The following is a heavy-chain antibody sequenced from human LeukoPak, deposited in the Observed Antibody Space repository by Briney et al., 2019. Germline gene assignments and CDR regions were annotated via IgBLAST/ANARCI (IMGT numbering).Heavy chain of an antibody. CDR2: IYYSGST. CDR3: ARAKITAADIDRPFDP. D-gene: IGHD6-13*01. V-gene: IGHV4-59*01. J-gene: IGHJ5*02. Sequence: SETLSLTCTVSGGSINDYYWTWIRQAPGKGLEWIGYIYYSGSTNYNPSLKSRVTISLDPSKSHFSLKLNSVTAADTAVYYCARAKITAADIDRPFDPWGQGTLVTVSS. CDR1: GGSINDYY.